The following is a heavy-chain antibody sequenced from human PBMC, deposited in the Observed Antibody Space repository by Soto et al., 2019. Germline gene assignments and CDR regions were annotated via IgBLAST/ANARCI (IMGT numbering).Heavy chain of an antibody. D-gene: IGHD3-22*01. CDR3: ARWRTYYYDSSGYYENWFDP. Sequence: SETLSLTCTVSGGSISSGGYYWSWIRQHPGKGLEWIGYIYYSGSTYYNPSLKSRVTISVDTSKNQFSLKLSSVTAADTAVYYCARWRTYYYDSSGYYENWFDPWGQGTLVTVSS. CDR2: IYYSGST. J-gene: IGHJ5*02. V-gene: IGHV4-31*03. CDR1: GGSISSGGYY.